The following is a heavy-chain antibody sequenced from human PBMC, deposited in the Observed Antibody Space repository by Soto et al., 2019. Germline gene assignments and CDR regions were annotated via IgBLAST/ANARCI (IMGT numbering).Heavy chain of an antibody. V-gene: IGHV3-66*01. D-gene: IGHD3-10*01. J-gene: IGHJ6*02. CDR2: IYSGGST. CDR1: GFTVNNNY. Sequence: EVQLVESGGGLVQPGGSLRLSCAVSGFTVNNNYMSWVRQAPGKGLEWVSVIYSGGSTYYADSVKGRFTISRDNSKNTLYLQMNSLRAEDTAVYYCAREDYYGSGSDYYYYGMDVWGQGTTVTVSS. CDR3: AREDYYGSGSDYYYYGMDV.